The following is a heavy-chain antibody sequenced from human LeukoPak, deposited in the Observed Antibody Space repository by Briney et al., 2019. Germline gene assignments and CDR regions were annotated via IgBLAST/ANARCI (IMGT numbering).Heavy chain of an antibody. D-gene: IGHD3-16*02. Sequence: ASVTVSCKASGYTFTSYDINWVRQATGQGLEWMGWMNPNSGNTGYAQKFQGRVTITRNTSISTAYMELSSLRSEDTAVYYCARGAGVWGSYRLPHGYWGQGTLVTVSS. J-gene: IGHJ4*02. CDR1: GYTFTSYD. CDR2: MNPNSGNT. CDR3: ARGAGVWGSYRLPHGY. V-gene: IGHV1-8*03.